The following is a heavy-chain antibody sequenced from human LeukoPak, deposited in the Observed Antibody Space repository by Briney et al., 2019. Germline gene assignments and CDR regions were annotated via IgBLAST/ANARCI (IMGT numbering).Heavy chain of an antibody. CDR1: GFSFKDYG. Sequence: GGSLRLSCAATGFSFKDYGMHWVRQLPGKGLEWVSAINWSGGGTDYADSVKGRFTISRDNAKNSLHLQLSSLRPEDTALYYCAKHLTATNTYIFFGLDVWGQGTSVTVSS. V-gene: IGHV3-9*01. D-gene: IGHD1-26*01. CDR3: AKHLTATNTYIFFGLDV. J-gene: IGHJ6*02. CDR2: INWSGGGT.